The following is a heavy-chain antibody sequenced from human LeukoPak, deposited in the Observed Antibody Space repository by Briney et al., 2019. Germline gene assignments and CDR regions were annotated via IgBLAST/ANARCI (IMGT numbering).Heavy chain of an antibody. V-gene: IGHV1-2*02. CDR2: INPNSGGT. CDR3: ARGIDYYDSSGSDYFDY. Sequence: ASVKVSCKASGYTFTGYYMHWVRQAPGQGLEWMGWINPNSGGTNYAQKFQGRVTMTRDTSISTAYMELSRLRSDDTAVYYCARGIDYYDSSGSDYFDYWGQGTLATVSS. CDR1: GYTFTGYY. J-gene: IGHJ4*02. D-gene: IGHD3-22*01.